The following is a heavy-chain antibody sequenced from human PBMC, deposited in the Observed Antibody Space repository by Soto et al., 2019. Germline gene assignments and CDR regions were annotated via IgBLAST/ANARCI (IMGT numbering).Heavy chain of an antibody. CDR2: IVPLPGTT. CDR3: ASGVVGIVGTSGCSDSAFDV. J-gene: IGHJ3*01. Sequence: QVQLVQSGAAVRKPGSSVKVSCKASGGTFTKYAINWVRQAPRQGLEWMGGIVPLPGTTNYAQKFRGRVTISADESTRTAYLERRSLRSEDTALYCFASGVVGIVGTSGCSDSAFDVWGQGNMVIVS. CDR1: GGTFTKYA. V-gene: IGHV1-69*01. D-gene: IGHD5-12*01.